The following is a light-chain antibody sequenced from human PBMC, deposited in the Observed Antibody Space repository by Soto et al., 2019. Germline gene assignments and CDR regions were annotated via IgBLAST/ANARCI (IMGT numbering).Light chain of an antibody. CDR3: AAWDDSLNGPV. J-gene: IGLJ2*01. CDR1: SSNIGNNA. V-gene: IGLV1-36*01. Sequence: QSVLTQPPSVSAAPRQRVTISCSGSSSNIGNNAVNWYQQLPGKAPKLLIYYDDLLPSGVSDRFSGSKSGTSASLATSGLQSEDEADYYCAAWDDSLNGPVFGGGTQLTVL. CDR2: YDD.